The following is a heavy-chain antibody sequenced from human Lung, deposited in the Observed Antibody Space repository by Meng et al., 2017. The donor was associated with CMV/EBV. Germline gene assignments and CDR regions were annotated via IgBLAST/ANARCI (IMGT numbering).Heavy chain of an antibody. Sequence: ASXXVSXKASGYTFTGYYMHWVRQAPGQGLEWMGWINPNTGVTTYAQKFQGRVTLTRDTSTRTAYMEVTRLNSDDTARYYCVRDLGGIHDIGYLGDYWGQGKXVNGAS. J-gene: IGHJ4*02. D-gene: IGHD3-9*01. CDR3: VRDLGGIHDIGYLGDY. CDR1: GYTFTGYY. CDR2: INPNTGVT. V-gene: IGHV1-2*02.